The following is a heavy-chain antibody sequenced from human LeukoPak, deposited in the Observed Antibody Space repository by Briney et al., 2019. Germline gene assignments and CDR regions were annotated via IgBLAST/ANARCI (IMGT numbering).Heavy chain of an antibody. CDR1: GFIVSSYW. CDR3: ARVSGYSHDC. V-gene: IGHV3-74*01. J-gene: IGHJ4*02. CDR2: INSDGSST. Sequence: GGSLRLSCAASGFIVSSYWMHWVRQAPGKGLVWVSRINSDGSSTHYADSVKGRFTISRDTAKNTLYLQMNSLRAEDTAVYYCARVSGYSHDCWGQGALVIVSS. D-gene: IGHD5-18*01.